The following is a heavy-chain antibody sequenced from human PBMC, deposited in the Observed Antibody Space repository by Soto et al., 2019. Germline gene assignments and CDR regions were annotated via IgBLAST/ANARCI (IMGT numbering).Heavy chain of an antibody. CDR3: ASSQGSSTSLEIYYYYYYGMDV. CDR2: IIPISGTA. CDR1: GGTFSSYA. D-gene: IGHD2-2*01. V-gene: IGHV1-69*01. J-gene: IGHJ6*02. Sequence: QVQLVQSGAEVKKPESSVKVSCKASGGTFSSYAISWVRQAPGQGLEWMGGIIPISGTANYAQKFQGRVTMTAYESTSTAYMELSSLRSEDTAVYYCASSQGSSTSLEIYYYYYYGMDVWGQGTTVTVSS.